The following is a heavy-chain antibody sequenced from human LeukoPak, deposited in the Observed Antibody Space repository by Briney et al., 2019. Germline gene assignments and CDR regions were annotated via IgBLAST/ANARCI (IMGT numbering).Heavy chain of an antibody. J-gene: IGHJ4*02. V-gene: IGHV3-33*01. Sequence: GRSLRLSCAASGFIFSNDAMHWVRQAPGKGLEWVAFIWFDGSNKYYTDSVKGRLTISRDNSKNTLYLQMNSLRAEDTAIYYCAREGPRGNSQFDYWGQGTLVTVSS. CDR1: GFIFSNDA. CDR3: AREGPRGNSQFDY. D-gene: IGHD2/OR15-2a*01. CDR2: IWFDGSNK.